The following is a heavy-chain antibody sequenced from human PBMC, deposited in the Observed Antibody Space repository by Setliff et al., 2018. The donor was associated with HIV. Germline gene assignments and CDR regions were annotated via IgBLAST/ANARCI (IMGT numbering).Heavy chain of an antibody. V-gene: IGHV1-18*01. Sequence: ASVKVSCKATGYIFATYGISWVRQAPGQGLEWMGWINTKSGYTKYVQTFEGRITITTHTSTSTVFLELRSLKFDDSAIYYCARQPHDFDSSGYYGDAFDIWGQGTMVTVS. D-gene: IGHD3-22*01. CDR3: ARQPHDFDSSGYYGDAFDI. CDR1: GYIFATYG. J-gene: IGHJ3*02. CDR2: INTKSGYT.